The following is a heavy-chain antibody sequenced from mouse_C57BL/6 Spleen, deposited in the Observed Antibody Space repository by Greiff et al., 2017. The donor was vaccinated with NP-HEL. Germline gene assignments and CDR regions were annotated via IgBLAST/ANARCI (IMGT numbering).Heavy chain of an antibody. CDR1: GYTFTSYW. V-gene: IGHV1-55*01. D-gene: IGHD1-1*01. CDR2: IYPGSGST. Sequence: QVQLQQPGAELVKPGASVKMSCKASGYTFTSYWITWVKQRPGQGLEWIGDIYPGSGSTNYNEKFKSKATLTVDTSSSTAYMQLSSLTSEDSAVYYCARKGMGYGSDYFDYWGQGTTLTVSS. CDR3: ARKGMGYGSDYFDY. J-gene: IGHJ2*01.